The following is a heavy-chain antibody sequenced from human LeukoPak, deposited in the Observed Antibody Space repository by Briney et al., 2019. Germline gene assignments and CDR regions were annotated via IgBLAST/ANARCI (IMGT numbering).Heavy chain of an antibody. Sequence: PSETLSLTCTVSGGSISSYYWSWIRQPPGKGLEWIGYIYYSGSTNYNPSLKGRVTISVDTSKNQFSLKLSSVTAADTAVYYCARDHCSGGSCYDYWGQGTLVTVSS. D-gene: IGHD2-15*01. V-gene: IGHV4-59*01. CDR3: ARDHCSGGSCYDY. CDR2: IYYSGST. CDR1: GGSISSYY. J-gene: IGHJ4*02.